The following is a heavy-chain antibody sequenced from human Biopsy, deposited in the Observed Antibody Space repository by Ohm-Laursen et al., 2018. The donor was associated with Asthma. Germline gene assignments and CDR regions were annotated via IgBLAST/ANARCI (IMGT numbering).Heavy chain of an antibody. CDR3: ARTYYDFLTGQVNDALAM. J-gene: IGHJ3*02. Sequence: GSSVKVSCKASGYTFTNYAIHWVRQAPGHRLEWMGGINAANGNTEYSQKFQGRLTISRDTSASTAYMDLSSLRSEDTAVYYCARTYYDFLTGQVNDALAMWGQGTVVTVSS. D-gene: IGHD3-9*01. CDR1: GYTFTNYA. V-gene: IGHV1-3*01. CDR2: INAANGNT.